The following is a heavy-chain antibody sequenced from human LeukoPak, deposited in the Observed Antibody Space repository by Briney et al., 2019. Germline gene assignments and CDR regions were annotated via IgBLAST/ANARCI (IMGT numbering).Heavy chain of an antibody. CDR2: ISGSGGST. V-gene: IGHV3-23*01. D-gene: IGHD5-18*01. Sequence: PGGSLRISCAASGLTFSSYAMSWARHAPGKGLDWDSAISGSGGSTYYADTVKGRFTISSDNSKNTLYLQMNSLRAEDTAVYYCAKVGGYSYGFDYWGQGTLVTVSS. CDR3: AKVGGYSYGFDY. J-gene: IGHJ4*02. CDR1: GLTFSSYA.